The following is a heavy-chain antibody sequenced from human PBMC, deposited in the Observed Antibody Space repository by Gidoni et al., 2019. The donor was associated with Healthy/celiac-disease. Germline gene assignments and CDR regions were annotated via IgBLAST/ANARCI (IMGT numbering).Heavy chain of an antibody. D-gene: IGHD4-17*01. J-gene: IGHJ4*02. V-gene: IGHV3-21*01. Sequence: EVQLVESGGGPVKPGGSLRLSCAASGFTFSSYSMNWVRQAPGKGLEWVSSISSSSSYIYYAESVKGRFTISRDNAKNSLYLQMNSLRAEDTAVYYCARDPRDYGGNPRFDYWGQGTLVTVSS. CDR3: ARDPRDYGGNPRFDY. CDR2: ISSSSSYI. CDR1: GFTFSSYS.